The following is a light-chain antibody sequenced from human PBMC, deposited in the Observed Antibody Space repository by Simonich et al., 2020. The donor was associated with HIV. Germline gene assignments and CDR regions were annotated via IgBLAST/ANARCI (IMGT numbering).Light chain of an antibody. CDR2: DVS. Sequence: QSALTQPASVSGSPGQSITIPCPGTSSAVGGYNYVSWYPQHPGKAPKLLIFDVSNRPSGVSNRFSGSKSGSTASLTISGLQAEDEADYYCSSYTSSNTLVFGGGTKLTVL. CDR1: SSAVGGYNY. CDR3: SSYTSSNTLV. V-gene: IGLV2-14*03. J-gene: IGLJ2*01.